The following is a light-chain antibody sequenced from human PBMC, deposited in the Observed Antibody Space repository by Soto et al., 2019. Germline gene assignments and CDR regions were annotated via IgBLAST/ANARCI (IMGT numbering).Light chain of an antibody. CDR3: MQALQTPLT. CDR2: LGS. V-gene: IGKV2-28*01. CDR1: QSLLHSNGYNY. J-gene: IGKJ4*01. Sequence: DIVMTQSPLTLPVTPGEPASISCRCSQSLLHSNGYNYLDWYLQKPGQSPQLLIYLGSNRASGVPDRFSGSGSGTDFTLKISRVQAEDVGFYYCMQALQTPLTFGGGTKVEIK.